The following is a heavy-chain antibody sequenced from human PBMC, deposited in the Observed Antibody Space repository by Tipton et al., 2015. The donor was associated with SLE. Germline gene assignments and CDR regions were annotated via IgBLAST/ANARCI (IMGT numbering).Heavy chain of an antibody. CDR1: GVAVSGYW. V-gene: IGHV3-74*01. Sequence: SGVAVSGYWMHWVRQVPGKGLVWLSRISGEGANTNSADSVKGRFTISRDNSKNTVYLQMDSLRPEDSAVYYCARGEVISGTYQEGFEYWGQGTLVTVSS. J-gene: IGHJ4*02. D-gene: IGHD1-26*01. CDR2: ISGEGANT. CDR3: ARGEVISGTYQEGFEY.